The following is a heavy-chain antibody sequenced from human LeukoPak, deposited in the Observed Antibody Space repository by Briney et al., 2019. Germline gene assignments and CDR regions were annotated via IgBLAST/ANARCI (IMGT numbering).Heavy chain of an antibody. CDR2: ISYSGST. CDR3: ARHGSYYFDS. Sequence: SQTLSLTCTVSGGSISSDDYYWSWIRQPPGKGLEWIGYISYSGSTNYNPSLKSRVTLSVDTSKNQFSLKLTSATAADTAVYYCARHGSYYFDSWGQGTLVTVSS. CDR1: GGSISSDDYY. D-gene: IGHD1-1*01. J-gene: IGHJ4*02. V-gene: IGHV4-30-4*01.